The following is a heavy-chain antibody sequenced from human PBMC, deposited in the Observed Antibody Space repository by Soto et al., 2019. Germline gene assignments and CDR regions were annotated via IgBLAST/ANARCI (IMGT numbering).Heavy chain of an antibody. CDR3: ARDGPMDRAFDI. J-gene: IGHJ3*02. CDR1: GYTFTRYA. D-gene: IGHD3-10*01. V-gene: IGHV1-18*01. CDR2: ISAYNGNT. Sequence: GASAKVSCKASGYTFTRYAMHWVRQAPGQRLEWMGWISAYNGNTNYAQKLQGRVTMTTDTSTSTAYMELRSLRSDDTAVYYCARDGPMDRAFDIWGQGTMVTVSS.